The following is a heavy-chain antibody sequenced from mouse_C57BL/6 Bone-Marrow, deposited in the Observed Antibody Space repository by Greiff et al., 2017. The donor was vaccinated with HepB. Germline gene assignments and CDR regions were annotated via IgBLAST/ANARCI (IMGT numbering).Heavy chain of an antibody. V-gene: IGHV5-17*01. D-gene: IGHD2-5*01. Sequence: EVQLVESGGGLVKPGGSQKLSCAASGFTFSDYGMHWVRQAPEKGLEWVAYISSGSSTIYYADTVKGRFTISRDNAKNTLFLQMTSLRSEDTAMYYCARPSNYVYFDVWGTGTTVTVSS. CDR2: ISSGSSTI. CDR3: ARPSNYVYFDV. J-gene: IGHJ1*03. CDR1: GFTFSDYG.